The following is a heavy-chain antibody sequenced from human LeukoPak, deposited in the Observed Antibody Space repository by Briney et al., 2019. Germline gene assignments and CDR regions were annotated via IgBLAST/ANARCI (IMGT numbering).Heavy chain of an antibody. D-gene: IGHD1-26*01. J-gene: IGHJ4*02. CDR3: ARDKVVGPSNFDY. CDR1: GFTFSSYW. CDR2: IKQDGSEK. Sequence: PGGSLRLSCAASGFTFSSYWMHWVRQAPGKGLEWVANIKQDGSEKYYVDSVKGRFTISRDNAKNSLYLQMNSLRAEDTAVYYCARDKVVGPSNFDYWGQGTLVTVSS. V-gene: IGHV3-7*01.